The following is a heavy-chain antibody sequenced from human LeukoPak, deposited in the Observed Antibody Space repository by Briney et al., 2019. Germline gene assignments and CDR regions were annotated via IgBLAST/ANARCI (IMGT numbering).Heavy chain of an antibody. CDR3: ARPRYSSSWPYYYYYYYMDV. J-gene: IGHJ6*03. V-gene: IGHV1-8*01. CDR1: GYTFTSYD. D-gene: IGHD6-13*01. Sequence: ASVKVSCKASGYTFTSYDINWARQATGQGLEWMGWMNPNSGNTGYAQKFQGRVTMTRNTSISTAYMELSSLRSEDTAVYYCARPRYSSSWPYYYYYYYMDVWGKGTTVTVSS. CDR2: MNPNSGNT.